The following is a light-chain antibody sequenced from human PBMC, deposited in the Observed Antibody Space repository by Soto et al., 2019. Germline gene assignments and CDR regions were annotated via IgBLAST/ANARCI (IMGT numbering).Light chain of an antibody. CDR2: DAS. CDR3: QQFNSYPIT. J-gene: IGKJ5*01. V-gene: IGKV1-13*02. CDR1: QGISSA. Sequence: AIQLTQSPSSLSASVGDRVTITCRASQGISSALAWYQQKPGKAPKLLIYDASSLESGVPTRFSGSGSGTDFTLTISSLQPEDFATYYCQQFNSYPITFGQGSRLEIK.